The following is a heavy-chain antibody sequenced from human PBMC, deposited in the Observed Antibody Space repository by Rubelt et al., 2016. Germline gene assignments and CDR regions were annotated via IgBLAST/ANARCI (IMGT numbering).Heavy chain of an antibody. V-gene: IGHV4-39*01. CDR1: GGSISSSSYY. J-gene: IGHJ4*02. CDR3: ARHGPPGSGLDY. D-gene: IGHD7-27*01. Sequence: QLQLQESGPGLVKPSETLSLTCTVSGGSISSSSYYWGWIRQPPGKGLEWIGRTYYSGSTYYNPSLKRRVTISVDTSKNQFSLKLSSVTAADTAVYYCARHGPPGSGLDYWGQGTLVTVSS. CDR2: TYYSGST.